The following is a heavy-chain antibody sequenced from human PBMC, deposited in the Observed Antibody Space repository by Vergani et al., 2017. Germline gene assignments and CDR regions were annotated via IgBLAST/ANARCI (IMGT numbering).Heavy chain of an antibody. CDR1: GFTFSSYG. V-gene: IGHV3-30*02. CDR3: AKPRLRQQLVRVPSGYFDY. J-gene: IGHJ4*02. D-gene: IGHD6-13*01. CDR2: IRYDGSNK. Sequence: QVQLVESGGGVVQPGGSLRLSCAASGFTFSSYGMHWVRQAPGKGLEWVAFIRYDGSNKYYADSVKGRFTISRDNSKNTLYLQMNSLRAEDTAVYYCAKPRLRQQLVRVPSGYFDYWGQGTLVTVSS.